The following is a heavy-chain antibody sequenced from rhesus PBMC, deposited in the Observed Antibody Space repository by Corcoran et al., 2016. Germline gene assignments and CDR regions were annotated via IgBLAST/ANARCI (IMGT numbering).Heavy chain of an antibody. J-gene: IGHJ4*01. CDR2: IKKKADGGTE. CDR1: GFTFSNYW. V-gene: IGHV3-16*02. CDR3: ARRHVTGTTAVDY. Sequence: EVQLVESGGGLVQPGGSLRLSCAASGFTFSNYWMSWVRQAPGKGLDWVGRIKKKADGGTEAYAEYVKGRFTISRDDSKNTLYLQMNSLKTEDTAVYYCARRHVTGTTAVDYWGQGVLVTVSS. D-gene: IGHD1-7*02.